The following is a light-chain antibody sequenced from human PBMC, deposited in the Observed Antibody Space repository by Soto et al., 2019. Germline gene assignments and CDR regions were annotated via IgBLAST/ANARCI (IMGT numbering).Light chain of an antibody. CDR3: SAYTSSSTLVV. Sequence: QSVLTQPVSVSGSPGQSITISCTGTSSDVGGYNYVSWYQQHPGKAPKLMIYDVSNRPSGVSNRFSGSKSGNTASLTISGLQAEDEADYYCSAYTSSSTLVVFGGGTKLTV. CDR1: SSDVGGYNY. CDR2: DVS. J-gene: IGLJ2*01. V-gene: IGLV2-14*01.